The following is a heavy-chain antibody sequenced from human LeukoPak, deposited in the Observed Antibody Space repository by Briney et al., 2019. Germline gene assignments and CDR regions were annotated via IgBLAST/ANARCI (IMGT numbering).Heavy chain of an antibody. V-gene: IGHV1-18*01. D-gene: IGHD6-19*01. CDR1: GYTFISYG. Sequence: ASVKVSCKASGYTFISYGISWVRQAPGQGLEWMGWISPYNGNTKYVQKFQGRVTMTTDTSTSTAYMEVRSLRSDDTAVYYCARDLKRGYSSGRYSWGTGSSNDYWGQGTLVTVSS. CDR2: ISPYNGNT. CDR3: ARDLKRGYSSGRYSWGTGSSNDY. J-gene: IGHJ4*02.